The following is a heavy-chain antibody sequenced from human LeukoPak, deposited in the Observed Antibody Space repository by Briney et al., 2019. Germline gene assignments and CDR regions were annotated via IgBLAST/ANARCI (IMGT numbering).Heavy chain of an antibody. Sequence: PSETLSLTCAVSGGPFSGYYWSWIRQPPGKGLEWIGEINYRGSTNYNPSLKSRVTISVDTSNNQFSLKLSSVTAADTAVYYCARVVNYYDSSGYLFFDYWGQGNLVTVSS. CDR2: INYRGST. V-gene: IGHV4-34*01. CDR1: GGPFSGYY. CDR3: ARVVNYYDSSGYLFFDY. D-gene: IGHD3-22*01. J-gene: IGHJ4*02.